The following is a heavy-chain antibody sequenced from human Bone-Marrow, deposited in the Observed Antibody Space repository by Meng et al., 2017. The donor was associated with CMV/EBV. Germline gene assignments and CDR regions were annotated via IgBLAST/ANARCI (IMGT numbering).Heavy chain of an antibody. CDR2: IYYSETT. Sequence: SETLSLTCTVSGGSISVGGYYWTWLRQYPEKGLEWIGYIYYSETTHYNPSLKSRVTISVDTSKNQFSLKLSAVTAADTAVYYCASSYYYDSSGYLYWGQGTLVTVSS. V-gene: IGHV4-61*08. J-gene: IGHJ4*02. CDR3: ASSYYYDSSGYLY. CDR1: GGSISVGGYY. D-gene: IGHD3-22*01.